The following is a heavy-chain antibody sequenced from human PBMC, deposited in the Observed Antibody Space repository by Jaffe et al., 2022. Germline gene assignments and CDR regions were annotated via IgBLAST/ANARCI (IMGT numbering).Heavy chain of an antibody. J-gene: IGHJ4*02. CDR2: IIPILGIA. D-gene: IGHD3-22*01. CDR1: GGTFSSYT. V-gene: IGHV1-69*02. CDR3: ARGLGTPLGAEGYYFDY. Sequence: QVQLVQSGAEVKKPGSSVKVSCKASGGTFSSYTISWVRQAPGQGLEWMGRIIPILGIANYAQKFQGRVTITADKSTSTAYMELSSLRSEDTAVYYCARGLGTPLGAEGYYFDYWGQGTLVTVSS.